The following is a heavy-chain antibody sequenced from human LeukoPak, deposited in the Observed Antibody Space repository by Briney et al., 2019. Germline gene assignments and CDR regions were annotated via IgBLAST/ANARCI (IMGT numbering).Heavy chain of an antibody. V-gene: IGHV4-4*07. Sequence: SETLSLTCTVSGGSISSYYWSWIRQPAGKGLEWIGRIYTSGSTNYNPSLKSRVTISVDKSKNQFSLKLSSVTAADTAVYYCARVYPTYSSGWFSDYWGQGTLVTVSS. CDR2: IYTSGST. D-gene: IGHD6-19*01. CDR1: GGSISSYY. J-gene: IGHJ4*02. CDR3: ARVYPTYSSGWFSDY.